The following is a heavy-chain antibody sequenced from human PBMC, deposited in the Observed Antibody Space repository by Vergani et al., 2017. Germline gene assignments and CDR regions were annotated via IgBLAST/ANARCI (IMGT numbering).Heavy chain of an antibody. CDR3: AKGQDTAMPLCY. V-gene: IGHV3-48*03. Sequence: EVQLVESGGGLVQPGGSLRLSCAASGFTFSSYEMNWVRQAPGKGLEWVSYISSSGSTIYYADSVKGRFTISRDNAKNSLYLQMNSLRAEDTAVYYCAKGQDTAMPLCYWGQGTLVTVSS. CDR2: ISSSGSTI. D-gene: IGHD5-18*01. CDR1: GFTFSSYE. J-gene: IGHJ4*02.